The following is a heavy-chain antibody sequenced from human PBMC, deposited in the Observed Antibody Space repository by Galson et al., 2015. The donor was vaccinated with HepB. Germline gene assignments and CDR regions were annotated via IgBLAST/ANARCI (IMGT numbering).Heavy chain of an antibody. Sequence: SVKVSCKASGYTFTRYHMHWVRQAPGQGLEWMGIINPSGGDTNNAQKFQGRLTMTRDTSTSTVYMELSSLRSEDTAVYYCTRAAMITSGYYHYYGMDLWGQGTTVIVSS. J-gene: IGHJ6*02. CDR2: INPSGGDT. CDR1: GYTFTRYH. CDR3: TRAAMITSGYYHYYGMDL. V-gene: IGHV1-46*03. D-gene: IGHD5-18*01.